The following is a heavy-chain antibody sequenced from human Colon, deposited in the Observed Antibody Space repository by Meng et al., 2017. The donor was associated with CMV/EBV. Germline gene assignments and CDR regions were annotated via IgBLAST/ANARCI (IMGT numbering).Heavy chain of an antibody. CDR3: ARGLGTPT. Sequence: LTCAASGFTFDTYSMNWVRQAPGTGLQWVASITSSSSFIYYADSVKGRFTISRDNAKSSLYLQMNDLQVDDTAVYYCARGLGTPTWGQGTLVTVSS. CDR1: GFTFDTYS. CDR2: ITSSSSFI. V-gene: IGHV3-21*01. D-gene: IGHD1-14*01. J-gene: IGHJ5*02.